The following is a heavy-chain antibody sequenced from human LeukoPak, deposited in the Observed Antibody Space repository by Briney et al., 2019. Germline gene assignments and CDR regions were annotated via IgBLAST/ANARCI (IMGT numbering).Heavy chain of an antibody. Sequence: SETLSLTCAVSGGSISSGGYSWSWIRQPPGKGLEWIGYIYHSGSTYYNPSLKSRVTISVDRSKNQFSLKLSSVTAADTAVYYCARGEHDYADYWGQGTLVTVSS. D-gene: IGHD1-26*01. CDR2: IYHSGST. CDR1: GGSISSGGYS. J-gene: IGHJ4*02. V-gene: IGHV4-30-2*01. CDR3: ARGEHDYADY.